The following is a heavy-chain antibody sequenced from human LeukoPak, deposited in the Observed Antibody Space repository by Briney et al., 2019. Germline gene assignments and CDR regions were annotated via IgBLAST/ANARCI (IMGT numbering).Heavy chain of an antibody. V-gene: IGHV4-59*01. J-gene: IGHJ5*02. Sequence: KPSETLSLTCTVSGGSISSYYWSWIRQPPGEGLEWIGYIYYSGSTNYNPSLKSRVTISVDTSKNHFSLKLSSVTSADTAVYYCARGYSSGWYRFDPWGQGTLVTVSS. CDR2: IYYSGST. CDR1: GGSISSYY. CDR3: ARGYSSGWYRFDP. D-gene: IGHD6-19*01.